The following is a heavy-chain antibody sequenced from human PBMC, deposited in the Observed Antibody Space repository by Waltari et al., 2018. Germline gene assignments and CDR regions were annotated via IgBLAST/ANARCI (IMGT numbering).Heavy chain of an antibody. CDR1: GYTFIDYY. J-gene: IGHJ3*01. CDR3: AFRGAFDV. V-gene: IGHV1-69-2*01. CDR2: IDPENGET. Sequence: EVQLVQSGTEVKKPGATVRVTCKTSGYTFIDYYIHWVQQAPGKGLQWMGHIDPENGETVYAEKFRDRITITADKSTDTVYMELSGLRFEDTAMYYCAFRGAFDVWGQGTVVSVS.